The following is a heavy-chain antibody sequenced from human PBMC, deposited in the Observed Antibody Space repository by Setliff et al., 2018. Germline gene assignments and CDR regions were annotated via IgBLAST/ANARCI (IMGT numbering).Heavy chain of an antibody. J-gene: IGHJ5*02. CDR2: INPNSGGT. Sequence: ASVKVSCKASGYTFTGYYIHWVRQAPGQGLEYMGWINPNSGGTNYAPKFQGRVTMTRDTSISTVYMEVSRLRSDDTAVYYCARDSYGDNLPYNWFAPWGQGTLVTVSS. CDR1: GYTFTGYY. D-gene: IGHD4-17*01. CDR3: ARDSYGDNLPYNWFAP. V-gene: IGHV1-2*02.